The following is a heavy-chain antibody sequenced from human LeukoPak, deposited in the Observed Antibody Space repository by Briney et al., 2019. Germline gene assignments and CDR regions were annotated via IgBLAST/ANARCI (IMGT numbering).Heavy chain of an antibody. D-gene: IGHD2-15*01. CDR1: GGSFSGYY. CDR2: IYYSGST. Sequence: SETLSLTCAVYGGSFSGYYWSWIRQPPGKGLEWIGYIYYSGSTNYNPSLKSRVTISVDTSKNQFSLKLSSVTAADTAVYYCARGIARVDYWGQGTLVTVSS. J-gene: IGHJ4*02. V-gene: IGHV4-59*01. CDR3: ARGIARVDY.